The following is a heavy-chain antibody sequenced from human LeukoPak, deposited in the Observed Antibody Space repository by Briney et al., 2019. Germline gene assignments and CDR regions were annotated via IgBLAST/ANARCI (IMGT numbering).Heavy chain of an antibody. CDR1: GFAFSSYA. V-gene: IGHV3-23*01. CDR3: AKDLWMESGSYYNEDNWFDP. CDR2: ISGSGGST. D-gene: IGHD3-10*01. J-gene: IGHJ5*02. Sequence: PGGSLRLSCAASGFAFSSYAMNWVRQAPGKGLEWVSAISGSGGSTYYADSVKGRFTISRDNSKNTLYLQMNSLRAEDTAVYYCAKDLWMESGSYYNEDNWFDPWGQGTLVTVSS.